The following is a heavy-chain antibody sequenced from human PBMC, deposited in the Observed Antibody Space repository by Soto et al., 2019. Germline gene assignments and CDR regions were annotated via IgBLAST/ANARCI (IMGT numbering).Heavy chain of an antibody. CDR3: ARDLLTVTPELAHAFDI. CDR2: IWYDGSNK. Sequence: QVQLVESGGGVVQPGRSLRLSCAASGFTFSSYGMHWVRQAPGKGLEWVAVIWYDGSNKYYADSVKGRFTISRDNSKNTLYLQMNSLRAEDTAVYYCARDLLTVTPELAHAFDIWGQGTMVTVSS. D-gene: IGHD4-17*01. CDR1: GFTFSSYG. V-gene: IGHV3-33*01. J-gene: IGHJ3*02.